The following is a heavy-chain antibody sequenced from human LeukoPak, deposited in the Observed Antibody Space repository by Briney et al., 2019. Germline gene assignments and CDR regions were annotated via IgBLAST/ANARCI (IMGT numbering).Heavy chain of an antibody. CDR3: AIGGYYSSFDY. V-gene: IGHV4-34*01. J-gene: IGHJ4*02. Sequence: TSETLSLTCAVYGGSFSGYYWSWIRQPPGKGLEWIGEINHSGSTNYNPSLKSRVTISVDTSKNQFSLKLSSVTAADTAVYYCAIGGYYSSFDYWGQGTLVTVSS. D-gene: IGHD3-3*01. CDR2: INHSGST. CDR1: GGSFSGYY.